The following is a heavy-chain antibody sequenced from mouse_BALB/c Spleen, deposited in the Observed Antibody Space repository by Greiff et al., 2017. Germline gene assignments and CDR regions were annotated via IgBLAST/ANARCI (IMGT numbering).Heavy chain of an antibody. V-gene: IGHV1S81*02. D-gene: IGHD2-2*01. CDR2: INPSNGGT. CDR3: ARDSGYDGPYYYAMDY. Sequence: VKLQQPGAELVKPGASVKLSCKASGYTFTSYYMYWVKQRPGQGLEWIGGINPSNGGTNFDEKFKDKATLTADKSSSTAYMQLSSLTSEDSAVYYCARDSGYDGPYYYAMDYWGQGTSVTVSS. J-gene: IGHJ4*01. CDR1: GYTFTSYY.